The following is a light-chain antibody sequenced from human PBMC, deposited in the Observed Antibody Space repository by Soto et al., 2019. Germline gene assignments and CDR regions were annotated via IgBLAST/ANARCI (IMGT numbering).Light chain of an antibody. Sequence: QSALTQPPSASGSPGQSVTISCTGTSSDVGGYNYVSWYQQRPGKAPKLMIYEVSKRPSGVPDRFSGSKSGNTASLTVSGLQADDEADYYCSSYAGSTPRVVFGGGTKLTVL. CDR1: SSDVGGYNY. J-gene: IGLJ2*01. CDR3: SSYAGSTPRVV. V-gene: IGLV2-8*01. CDR2: EVS.